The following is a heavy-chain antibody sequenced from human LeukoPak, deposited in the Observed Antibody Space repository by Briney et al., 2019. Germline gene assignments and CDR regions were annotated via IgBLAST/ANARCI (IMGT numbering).Heavy chain of an antibody. V-gene: IGHV4-34*01. CDR1: GGSFSGYY. J-gene: IGHJ3*02. Sequence: SETLSLTCAVYGGSFSGYYWGWIRQPPGKTLEWIGSIYSSGSTYYNPSLKSRVIIIIDTPKNHFSLTLSSVTAADTAVYYCARSDGYGLVGIWGQGTMVTVSS. CDR3: ARSDGYGLVGI. CDR2: IYSSGST. D-gene: IGHD3-10*01.